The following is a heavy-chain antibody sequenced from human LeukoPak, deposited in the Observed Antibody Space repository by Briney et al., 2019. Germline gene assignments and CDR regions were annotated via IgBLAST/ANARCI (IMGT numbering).Heavy chain of an antibody. J-gene: IGHJ6*03. V-gene: IGHV3-11*01. Sequence: GGSLRLSCATSGSTFSDYYMSWIRQAPGKGLEWVSYISSSGSTIYYADSVKGRFTISRDNAKNSLYLQMNSLRAEDTAVYYCASSSSPIYYYYYMDVWGKGTTVTVSS. CDR2: ISSSGSTI. CDR1: GSTFSDYY. D-gene: IGHD2-2*01. CDR3: ASSSSPIYYYYYMDV.